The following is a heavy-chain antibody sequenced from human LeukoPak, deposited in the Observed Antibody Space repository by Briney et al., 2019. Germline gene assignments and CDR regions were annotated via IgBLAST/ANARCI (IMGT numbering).Heavy chain of an antibody. CDR3: AKESYDFWSGFDY. D-gene: IGHD3-3*01. CDR1: GFTFSSYA. J-gene: IGHJ4*02. CDR2: ISGSGDRT. V-gene: IGHV3-23*01. Sequence: GGSLRLSCAASGFTFSSYAMSWVRQAPGKGLEWVSVISGSGDRTYYADSVKGRFTISRDNSKNTLYLQMNSLRAEDTAVYYCAKESYDFWSGFDYWGQGTLVTVSS.